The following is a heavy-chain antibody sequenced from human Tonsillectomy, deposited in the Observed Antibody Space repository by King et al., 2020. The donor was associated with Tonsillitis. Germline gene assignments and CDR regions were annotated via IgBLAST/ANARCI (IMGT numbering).Heavy chain of an antibody. D-gene: IGHD5-12*01. Sequence: QLQESGPGLVKPSETLSLTCGVSGYSISSGHYWGWIRQPPGKGLEWLGSIHHTGSTYYNPSVKSRVTISVDTSKNQFSLRLSSVTSADTAVYFCARDGGGAYSGYDTGVSSYWGQGTLVTVSS. CDR2: IHHTGST. V-gene: IGHV4-38-2*02. CDR3: ARDGGGAYSGYDTGVSSY. CDR1: GYSISSGHY. J-gene: IGHJ4*02.